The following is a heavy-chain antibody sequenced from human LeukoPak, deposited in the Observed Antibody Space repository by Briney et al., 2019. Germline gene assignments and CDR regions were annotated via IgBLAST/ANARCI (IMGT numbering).Heavy chain of an antibody. J-gene: IGHJ6*03. CDR1: GYSFTSYW. CDR2: IYPGDSDT. Sequence: GESLKISCKGSGYSFTSYWIGWVRQMPGKGLEWMGIIYPGDSDTRYSPSFQGQVTISADKSISTAYLQWSSLKASDTAMYYCARLRSSGWSGPNYYYYYYMDVWGKGTTVTVSS. D-gene: IGHD6-19*01. CDR3: ARLRSSGWSGPNYYYYYYMDV. V-gene: IGHV5-51*01.